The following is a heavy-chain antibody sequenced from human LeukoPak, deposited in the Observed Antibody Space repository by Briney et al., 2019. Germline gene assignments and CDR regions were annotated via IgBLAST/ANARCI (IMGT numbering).Heavy chain of an antibody. CDR2: IYSGGST. CDR3: ARAGRYSSSWYPSGGRDYYYYYMDV. CDR1: GFTVSSNY. Sequence: SGGSLRLSCAASGFTVSSNYMSWVRQAPGKGLEWVSVIYSGGSTYYADSVKGRFTISRDNSKNTLYLQMNSLRAEDTAVYYCARAGRYSSSWYPSGGRDYYYYYMDVWGKGTTVTVSS. V-gene: IGHV3-53*01. J-gene: IGHJ6*03. D-gene: IGHD6-13*01.